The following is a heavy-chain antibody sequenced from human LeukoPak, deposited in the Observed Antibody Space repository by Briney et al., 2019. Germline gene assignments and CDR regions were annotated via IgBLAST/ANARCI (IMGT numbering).Heavy chain of an antibody. J-gene: IGHJ6*03. V-gene: IGHV3-30*18. Sequence: PGGSLTLSCAASGFTFTSYGMHWVRQAPGKGLEWVAVISYDGSNKYYADSVKGRFTISRDNSKNTLYLQMNSLRAEDTAVYYCAKDGSSWVQYYYYYMDVWGKGATVTISS. CDR3: AKDGSSWVQYYYYYMDV. CDR2: ISYDGSNK. CDR1: GFTFTSYG. D-gene: IGHD6-13*01.